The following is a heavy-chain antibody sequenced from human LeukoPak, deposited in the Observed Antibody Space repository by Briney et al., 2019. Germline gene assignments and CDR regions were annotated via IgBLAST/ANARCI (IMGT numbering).Heavy chain of an antibody. CDR3: ARDKIWYYDSSGYYYWFDP. CDR2: ISSSGSTI. V-gene: IGHV3-11*01. Sequence: PGGSLRLSCAASGYTFSDYYMSWIRQAPGKGLEWASYISSSGSTIYYADSVKGRFTISRDNAKNSLYLQMNSLRAEDTAVYYCARDKIWYYDSSGYYYWFDPWGQGTLVTVSS. CDR1: GYTFSDYY. J-gene: IGHJ5*02. D-gene: IGHD3-22*01.